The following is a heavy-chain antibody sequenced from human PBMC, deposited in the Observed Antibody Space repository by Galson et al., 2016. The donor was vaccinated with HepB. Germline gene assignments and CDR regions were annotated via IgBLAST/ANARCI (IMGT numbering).Heavy chain of an antibody. V-gene: IGHV4-39*01. CDR3: ARPSYYYDTSGYSGFDY. CDR2: IYYSGGT. CDR1: GDSISSSSYS. J-gene: IGHJ4*02. Sequence: SETLSLTCLVSGDSISSSSYSWAWIRQPPGKGLEWIGSIYYSGGTYYNPSLMSRATISVATSKNQFSLKLISVTAADTAVYYCARPSYYYDTSGYSGFDYWGQGTPVIVST. D-gene: IGHD3-22*01.